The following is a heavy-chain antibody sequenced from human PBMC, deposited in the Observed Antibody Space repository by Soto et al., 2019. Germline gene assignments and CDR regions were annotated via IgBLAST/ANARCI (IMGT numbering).Heavy chain of an antibody. V-gene: IGHV3-74*01. D-gene: IGHD3-9*01. CDR1: GFTFSSHW. CDR3: AKSNGGLVTPFDY. Sequence: GGSLRLSCAASGFTFSSHWMHWVRQAPGQGLVWVSRINNGGSSTDYAESVRGRFTISRDNAKNTLYLQMNSLRAEDTAVYYCAKSNGGLVTPFDYWGQGTLVTVSS. CDR2: INNGGSST. J-gene: IGHJ4*02.